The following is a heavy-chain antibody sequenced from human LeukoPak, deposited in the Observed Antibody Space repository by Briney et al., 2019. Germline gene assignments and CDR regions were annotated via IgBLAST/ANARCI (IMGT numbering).Heavy chain of an antibody. Sequence: GGSLRLSCAASGFTFSSYEMNWVRQAPGKGLDWVSYISSSGNTIYYADSVKGRFTISRDNAKNSLYLQMNSLRAEDTAVYYCAREYSGSYPTQFDYWGQGTLVTVSS. CDR1: GFTFSSYE. J-gene: IGHJ4*02. D-gene: IGHD1-26*01. CDR3: AREYSGSYPTQFDY. V-gene: IGHV3-48*03. CDR2: ISSSGNTI.